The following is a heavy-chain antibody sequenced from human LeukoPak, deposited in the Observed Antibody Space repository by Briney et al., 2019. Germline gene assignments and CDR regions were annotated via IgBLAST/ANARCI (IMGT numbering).Heavy chain of an antibody. V-gene: IGHV3-30*18. Sequence: PGGSLRLSCAASGFTFSSYGMHWVRQAPGKGLEWVAVISYDGSNKYYADSVKGRFTISRDNSKNTLYLQMNSLGAEDTAVYYGAKDRGLRPEGMDVWGQGTTVTVSS. CDR1: GFTFSSYG. D-gene: IGHD4-17*01. CDR3: AKDRGLRPEGMDV. CDR2: ISYDGSNK. J-gene: IGHJ6*02.